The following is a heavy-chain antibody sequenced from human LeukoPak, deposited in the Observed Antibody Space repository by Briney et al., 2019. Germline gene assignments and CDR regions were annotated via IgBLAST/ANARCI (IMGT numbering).Heavy chain of an antibody. J-gene: IGHJ4*02. Sequence: GGSLRLSCAASGFTFSSYAMSWVRQAPGKGLEWVSAISGSGGSTYYADSVKGRFTISRDNSKITLYLQMNSLRAEDTAVYYCAKVRYCSGGSCYSCFDYWGQGTLVTVSS. CDR1: GFTFSSYA. CDR3: AKVRYCSGGSCYSCFDY. V-gene: IGHV3-23*01. CDR2: ISGSGGST. D-gene: IGHD2-15*01.